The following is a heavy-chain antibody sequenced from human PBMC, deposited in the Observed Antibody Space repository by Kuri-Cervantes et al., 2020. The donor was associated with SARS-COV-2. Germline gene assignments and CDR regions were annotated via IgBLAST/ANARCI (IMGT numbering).Heavy chain of an antibody. CDR1: GYTFTGYY. CDR2: INPNSCGT. Sequence: ASVKVSCKASGYTFTGYYMYWLRQAPGQGLEWMGWINPNSCGTNCAQKFQGRVTMTRDTSISTAYMELNSLRAEDTAVYYCAREDPSDNWFDPWGQGTLVTVSS. J-gene: IGHJ5*02. V-gene: IGHV1-2*02. CDR3: AREDPSDNWFDP.